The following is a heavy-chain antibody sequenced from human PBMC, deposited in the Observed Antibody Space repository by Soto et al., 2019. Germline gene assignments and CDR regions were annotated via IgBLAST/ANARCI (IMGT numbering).Heavy chain of an antibody. CDR1: GFTFSGYG. CDR2: IAYDESAQ. CDR3: TRSLGASSYFVSDH. V-gene: IGHV3-30*03. D-gene: IGHD2-15*01. J-gene: IGHJ4*02. Sequence: QVHLVESGGGVVQPGGSLRLSCAASGFTFSGYGMQWVRQAPGKGLEWVAVIAYDESAQYYADSVKGRLTISRDNSKNTLYLQMNSRSAEDKAMYYCTRSLGASSYFVSDHWGQGTMVTVSS.